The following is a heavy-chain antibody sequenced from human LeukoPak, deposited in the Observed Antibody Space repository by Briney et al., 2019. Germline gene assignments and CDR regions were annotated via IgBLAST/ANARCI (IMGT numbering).Heavy chain of an antibody. V-gene: IGHV3-23*01. J-gene: IGHJ4*02. CDR2: ISGSGGST. CDR3: AGDASYYGSGNYF. Sequence: GGSLRLSCAASGFTFSNYAMSWVRQAPGKGLEWVSTISGSGGSTNYADSVKGRFTISRDNSKNTLYLQTNSLRAEDTAVYYCAGDASYYGSGNYFWGQGTLVTVSS. CDR1: GFTFSNYA. D-gene: IGHD3-10*01.